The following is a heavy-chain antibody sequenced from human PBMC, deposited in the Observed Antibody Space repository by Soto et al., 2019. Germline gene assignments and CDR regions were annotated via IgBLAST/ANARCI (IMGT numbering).Heavy chain of an antibody. Sequence: TVSGGSISSGGYYWSWIRQHPGKGLEWIGCIYYSGSTYYNPSLKSRVTISVDTSKNQFSLKLSSVTAADTAVYYCARAGYCSGGSCLFPNWFDPWGQGTLVTVSS. CDR1: GGSISSGGYY. CDR2: IYYSGST. CDR3: ARAGYCSGGSCLFPNWFDP. V-gene: IGHV4-31*03. J-gene: IGHJ5*02. D-gene: IGHD2-15*01.